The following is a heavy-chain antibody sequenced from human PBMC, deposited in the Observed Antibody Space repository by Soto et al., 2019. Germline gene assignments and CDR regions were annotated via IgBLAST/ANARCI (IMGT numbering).Heavy chain of an antibody. CDR3: ASSGNYYYYYGMDV. D-gene: IGHD6-19*01. J-gene: IGHJ6*02. Sequence: SLPCTVSGGSISSYYWSLIRQPPGKGLEWIGYIYYSGSTNYNPSLKSRVTISVDTSKNQFSLKLSSVTAADTAVYYCASSGNYYYYYGMDVWGQGTTVTVSS. V-gene: IGHV4-59*01. CDR1: GGSISSYY. CDR2: IYYSGST.